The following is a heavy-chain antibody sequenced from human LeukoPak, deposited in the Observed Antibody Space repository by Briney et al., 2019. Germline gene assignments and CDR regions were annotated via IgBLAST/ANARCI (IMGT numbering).Heavy chain of an antibody. CDR2: ISGGGAST. CDR3: AKLHHYGSGSYYTLGLYYDFDY. J-gene: IGHJ4*02. CDR1: GFTFSNYP. V-gene: IGHV3-23*01. D-gene: IGHD3-10*01. Sequence: GGSLRLSCAASGFTFSNYPMSWVRQAPGKGLEWVSAISGGGASTYYTDSVKGRFTISRDNSKNTLYLQMNSLRAEDTAVYYCAKLHHYGSGSYYTLGLYYDFDYWGQGTLVTVSS.